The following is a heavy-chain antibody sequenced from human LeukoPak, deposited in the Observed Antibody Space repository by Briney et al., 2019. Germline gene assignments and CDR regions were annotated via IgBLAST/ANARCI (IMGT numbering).Heavy chain of an antibody. J-gene: IGHJ5*02. CDR3: AREVRGVIRGNWFDP. CDR1: GGSISSYY. V-gene: IGHV4-59*01. CDR2: IYYSGST. Sequence: SLETLSLTCTVSGGSISSYYWSWIRQPPGKGLEWIGYIYYSGSTNYNPSLKSRVTISVDTSKNQFSLKLSSVTAADTAVYYCAREVRGVIRGNWFDPRGHGTLVTVSS. D-gene: IGHD3-10*01.